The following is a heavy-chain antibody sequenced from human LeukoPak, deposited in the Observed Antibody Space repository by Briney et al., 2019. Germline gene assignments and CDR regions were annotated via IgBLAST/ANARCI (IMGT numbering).Heavy chain of an antibody. J-gene: IGHJ5*02. D-gene: IGHD2-15*01. V-gene: IGHV1-18*01. Sequence: ASVKVSCKAPGYTFTSYGISWVRQAPGQGLEWMGWISAYKGNTNYAQKLQGRVTMTTDTSTSTAYMELRSLRSDDTAVYYCARGRYCSGGSCYWTAGFDPWGQGTLVTVSS. CDR3: ARGRYCSGGSCYWTAGFDP. CDR1: GYTFTSYG. CDR2: ISAYKGNT.